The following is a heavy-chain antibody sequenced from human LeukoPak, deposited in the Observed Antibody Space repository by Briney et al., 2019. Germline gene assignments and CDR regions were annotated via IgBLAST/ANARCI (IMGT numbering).Heavy chain of an antibody. CDR2: ISGSGGST. CDR3: AKDESGGTMIVVVTPPFGY. Sequence: GGSLRLSCAASGFTFSSYAMSWVRQAPGKGLEWVSAISGSGGSTYYADSVKGRFTISRDNSKNTLYLQMNSLRAEDTAVYYCAKDESGGTMIVVVTPPFGYWGQGTLVTVSS. J-gene: IGHJ4*02. CDR1: GFTFSSYA. D-gene: IGHD3-22*01. V-gene: IGHV3-23*01.